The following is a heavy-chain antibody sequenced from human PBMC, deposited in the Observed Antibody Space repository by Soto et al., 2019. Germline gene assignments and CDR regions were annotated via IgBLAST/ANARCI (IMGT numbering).Heavy chain of an antibody. CDR2: INPNSGGT. CDR1: GYTFTGYY. V-gene: IGHV1-2*02. D-gene: IGHD3-10*01. CDR3: ARDSYYGSGSHPDWFDP. J-gene: IGHJ5*02. Sequence: GASLKVSCKASGYTFTGYYMHWVRQAPGQGLEWMGWINPNSGGTNYAQKFQGRVTMTRDTSISTAYMELSRLRSDDTAVYYCARDSYYGSGSHPDWFDPWGQGILVIVSA.